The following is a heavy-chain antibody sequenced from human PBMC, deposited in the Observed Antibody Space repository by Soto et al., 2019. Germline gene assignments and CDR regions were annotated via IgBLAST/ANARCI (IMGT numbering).Heavy chain of an antibody. CDR3: ARRGSSWPHDAFDI. V-gene: IGHV4-39*01. D-gene: IGHD6-13*01. J-gene: IGHJ3*02. CDR1: GGSISSSSYY. Sequence: QLQLQESGPGLVKPSETLSLTCTVSGGSISSSSYYWGWIRQPPGKGLEWIGSIYYSGSTYYNPSRKSRVTISVDTSKNQLSLKLSSVTAADTALYYCARRGSSWPHDAFDIWGQGTMVTVSS. CDR2: IYYSGST.